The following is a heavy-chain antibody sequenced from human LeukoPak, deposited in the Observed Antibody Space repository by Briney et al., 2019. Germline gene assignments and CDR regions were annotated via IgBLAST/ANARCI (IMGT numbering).Heavy chain of an antibody. V-gene: IGHV4-34*01. CDR1: GGSFNNYY. CDR3: AKSLLRFGESWLDY. CDR2: INHSGST. J-gene: IGHJ4*02. Sequence: PSETLSLTCAVYGGSFNNYYWSWIRQPPGKGLEWIGEINHSGSTNYNPSLKSRVTISIDTSKNQFSLKLSSVTAADTAVYYCAKSLLRFGESWLDYWGQGTLVTVSS. D-gene: IGHD3-10*01.